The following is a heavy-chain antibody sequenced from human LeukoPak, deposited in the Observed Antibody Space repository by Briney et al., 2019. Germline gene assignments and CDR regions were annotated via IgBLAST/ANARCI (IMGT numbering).Heavy chain of an antibody. CDR1: GGTFSSYA. D-gene: IGHD6-13*01. CDR3: ARPQTNLYSSSWYDAFDI. Sequence: SVKVSCKASGGTFSSYAISWVRQALGQGLEWMGGIIPIFGTANYAQKFQGRVTITADESTSTAYMELSSLRSEDTAVYYCARPQTNLYSSSWYDAFDIWGQGTMVTVSS. J-gene: IGHJ3*02. V-gene: IGHV1-69*13. CDR2: IIPIFGTA.